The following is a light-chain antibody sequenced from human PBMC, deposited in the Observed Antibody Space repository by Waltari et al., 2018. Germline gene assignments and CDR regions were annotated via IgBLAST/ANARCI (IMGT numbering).Light chain of an antibody. CDR2: DVS. CDR3: SSYSRSSTFYV. J-gene: IGLJ1*01. Sequence: QSALTQPASVSGSPGQSITISCTGTTSHVGCYNYVSWYQQHPGKAPKLMMYDVSKRPSGVSDRFSGSKSGNTASLTISGLQTEDEADYYCSSYSRSSTFYVFGTGTKVTVL. V-gene: IGLV2-14*03. CDR1: TSHVGCYNY.